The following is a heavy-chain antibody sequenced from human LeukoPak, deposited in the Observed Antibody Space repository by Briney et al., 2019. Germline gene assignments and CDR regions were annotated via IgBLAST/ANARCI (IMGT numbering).Heavy chain of an antibody. V-gene: IGHV3-21*01. CDR2: ISSTSAYI. CDR1: GFALNSYS. D-gene: IGHD6-19*01. J-gene: IGHJ5*02. CDR3: ARVAVAGPTGWFDP. Sequence: GGSLRLSCAASGFALNSYSLSWVREAPGKGLEWVSSISSTSAYIHYADSVKGRFTISRDNVDNVVYLQMSSLGAEDTAVYYCARVAVAGPTGWFDPWGQGTLVTDSS.